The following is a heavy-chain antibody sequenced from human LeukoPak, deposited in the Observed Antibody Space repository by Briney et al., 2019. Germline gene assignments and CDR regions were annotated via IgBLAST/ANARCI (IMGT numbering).Heavy chain of an antibody. Sequence: GESLKISCKGSGYSFTSYWIGWVRQMPGKGLEWMGIIYPGDSDTRYSPSFQGQVTISADKSISTAYLQWSSLKASDTAMYYCARQRDSSSWSYDAFDIWGQGTMVTVSS. CDR1: GYSFTSYW. V-gene: IGHV5-51*01. CDR2: IYPGDSDT. D-gene: IGHD6-13*01. CDR3: ARQRDSSSWSYDAFDI. J-gene: IGHJ3*02.